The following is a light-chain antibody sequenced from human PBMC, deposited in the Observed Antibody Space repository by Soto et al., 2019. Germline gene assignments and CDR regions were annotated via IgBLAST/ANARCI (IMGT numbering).Light chain of an antibody. J-gene: IGKJ2*01. CDR2: GAS. Sequence: ETVLTQSPGILSLSPGERATLYCRASQSVINSYLAWYQQTPGQAPRLLIYGASTRATGTPDRFSGSGSGPDFTLTISRLEPEDSAVYYCQQYGSSVYTFGQGTKLEIK. CDR3: QQYGSSVYT. CDR1: QSVINSY. V-gene: IGKV3-20*01.